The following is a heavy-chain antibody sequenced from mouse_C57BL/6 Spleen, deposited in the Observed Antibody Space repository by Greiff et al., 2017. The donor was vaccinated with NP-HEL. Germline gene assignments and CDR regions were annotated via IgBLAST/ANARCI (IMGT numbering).Heavy chain of an antibody. CDR2: IDPSDSET. Sequence: VQLQQSGAELVRPGSSVKLSCKASGYTFTSYWMHWVKQRPIQGLEWIGNIDPSDSETHYNQKFKDKATLTVDKSSSTAYMQLSSLTSEDSAVYYCARLDGNYGTYWGQGTLVTVSA. CDR1: GYTFTSYW. D-gene: IGHD2-1*01. CDR3: ARLDGNYGTY. V-gene: IGHV1-52*01. J-gene: IGHJ3*01.